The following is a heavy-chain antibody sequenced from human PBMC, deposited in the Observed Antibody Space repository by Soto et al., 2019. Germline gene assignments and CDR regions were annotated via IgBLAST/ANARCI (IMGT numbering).Heavy chain of an antibody. CDR2: ISSSGSTI. D-gene: IGHD4-17*01. Sequence: LRLSCAASGFTFSDYYMSWTREAPGKGLEWVSYISSSGSTIYYADSVKGRFTISRDNAKNSLYLQMNSLRAEDTAVYYCAREVVDSGYFDYWGQGTLVTVSS. CDR3: AREVVDSGYFDY. J-gene: IGHJ4*02. CDR1: GFTFSDYY. V-gene: IGHV3-11*01.